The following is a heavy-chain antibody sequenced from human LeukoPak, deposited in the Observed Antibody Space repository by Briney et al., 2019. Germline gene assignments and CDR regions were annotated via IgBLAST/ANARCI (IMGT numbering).Heavy chain of an antibody. D-gene: IGHD3-3*01. Sequence: SETLSLTCSVSGGSISSYYWSWIRQPAGKGLEWIGRIYTSGSTNYNPSLKSRVTISVDTSKNQFSLKLSSVTAADTAVYYCARAPSSIFGVADYYYYGMDVWGQGTTVTVSS. V-gene: IGHV4-4*07. CDR1: GGSISSYY. J-gene: IGHJ6*02. CDR3: ARAPSSIFGVADYYYYGMDV. CDR2: IYTSGST.